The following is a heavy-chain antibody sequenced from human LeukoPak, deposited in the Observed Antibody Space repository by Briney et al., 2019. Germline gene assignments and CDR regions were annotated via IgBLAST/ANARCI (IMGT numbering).Heavy chain of an antibody. J-gene: IGHJ4*02. CDR3: ARGRPGGFLEWLSVFDY. CDR1: GGSISSGDYY. V-gene: IGHV4-30-4*08. D-gene: IGHD3-3*01. CDR2: IYYSGST. Sequence: SETLSLTCTVSGGSISSGDYYWSWIRQPPGKGLEWIGYIYYSGSTYYNPSLKSRVTISVDTSKNQFSLKLSSVTAADTAVYYCARGRPGGFLEWLSVFDYWGQGTLVTVSS.